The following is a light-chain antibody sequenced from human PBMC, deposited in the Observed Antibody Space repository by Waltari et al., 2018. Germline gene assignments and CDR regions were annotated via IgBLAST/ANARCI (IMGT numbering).Light chain of an antibody. V-gene: IGKV1-39*01. CDR3: QHDYGTPYS. Sequence: DIQMTQSPSSLSASLGDRVTITCRASENINSYLNWFQQKPGKAPKRLIYKASTLQRGVPSRFSGSGSGTDYTFTISSLQSEDVATYFCQHDYGTPYSFGQGTKVEIK. CDR2: KAS. CDR1: ENINSY. J-gene: IGKJ2*03.